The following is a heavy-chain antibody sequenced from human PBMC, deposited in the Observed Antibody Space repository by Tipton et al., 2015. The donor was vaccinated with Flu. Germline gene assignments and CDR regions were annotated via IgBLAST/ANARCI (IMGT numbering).Heavy chain of an antibody. CDR3: ARHGGYASPFLV. CDR1: GGSMNNYY. Sequence: TLSLTCSVSGGSMNNYYWSWIRQPPGKELEWIGYIYYSGSTDFNPSLKSRVTISLDTPKNRFSLELISVTAADTAMYYCARHGGYASPFLVWGKGTTVTVSS. D-gene: IGHD2-2*01. J-gene: IGHJ6*04. V-gene: IGHV4-59*08. CDR2: IYYSGST.